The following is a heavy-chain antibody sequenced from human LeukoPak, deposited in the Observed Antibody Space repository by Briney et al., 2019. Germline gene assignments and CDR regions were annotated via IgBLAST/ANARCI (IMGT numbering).Heavy chain of an antibody. D-gene: IGHD3-9*01. CDR2: ISSSSSYI. V-gene: IGHV3-21*01. CDR1: GFTFSSYS. Sequence: PGGSLRLSCAASGFTFSSYSMNWVRQAPGKGLAWVSSISSSSSYIYYADSAKGRFTISRDNAKNSLYLQMNSLRAEDTAVYYCARYFDRYDAFDIWGQGAMVTVSS. J-gene: IGHJ3*02. CDR3: ARYFDRYDAFDI.